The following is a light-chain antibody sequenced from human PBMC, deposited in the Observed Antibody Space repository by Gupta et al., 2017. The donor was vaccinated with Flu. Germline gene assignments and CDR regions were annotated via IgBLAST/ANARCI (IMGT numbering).Light chain of an antibody. Sequence: QSVLTQPPSASGTPGQRVTISCSGSSSNIGSNTVNWYQQLPGTAPKLLIYSDNQRPSGVPDRFSGSKSGTSASLAISGLQSEDEADYHCAAWDDSLNGYVLGTGTKVTVL. CDR1: SSNIGSNT. V-gene: IGLV1-44*01. J-gene: IGLJ1*01. CDR2: SDN. CDR3: AAWDDSLNGYV.